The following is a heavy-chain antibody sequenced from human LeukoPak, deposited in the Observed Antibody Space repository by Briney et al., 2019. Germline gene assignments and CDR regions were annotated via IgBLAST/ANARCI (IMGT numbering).Heavy chain of an antibody. J-gene: IGHJ5*02. Sequence: SSETLSLTCAVYGGSFSGYYWSWIRQPPGKGLEWIGEINHSGSTNYNPSLKSRVTISVDTSKNQFSLKLSSVTAADTAVYYCARKPWSPKAVRFDPWGQGTLVTVSS. D-gene: IGHD5-18*01. V-gene: IGHV4-34*01. CDR3: ARKPWSPKAVRFDP. CDR1: GGSFSGYY. CDR2: INHSGST.